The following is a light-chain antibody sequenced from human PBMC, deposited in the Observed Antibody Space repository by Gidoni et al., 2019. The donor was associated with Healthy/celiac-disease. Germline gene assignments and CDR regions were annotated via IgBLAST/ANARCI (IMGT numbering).Light chain of an antibody. CDR2: QDS. V-gene: IGLV3-1*01. CDR3: QAWDSSTVV. J-gene: IGLJ2*01. Sequence: SYELNQPPSVPVSPGQTASITCSGDRLGDKYACWYQQKPGQSPVLVIYQDSKRPSGIPERFSGSNSGNTATLTISGTQAMDEADYYCQAWDSSTVVFGGGTKLTVL. CDR1: RLGDKY.